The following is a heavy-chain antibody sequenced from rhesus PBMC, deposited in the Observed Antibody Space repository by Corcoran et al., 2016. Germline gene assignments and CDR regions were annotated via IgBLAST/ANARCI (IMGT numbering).Heavy chain of an antibody. J-gene: IGHJ4*01. CDR1: GGSISSNY. D-gene: IGHD2-21*01. CDR2: ISGSGGNT. CDR3: ARDPLCTGSGCWNPYFDQ. Sequence: QVQLQESGPGLVKPSETLSLTCAVSGGSISSNYWSWIRQPPGKDLEWIGRISGSGGNTDYNPSLKSRVTISTDTSKNQFSRKLRSVTAADTAVYYCARDPLCTGSGCWNPYFDQWGQGVLVTVSS. V-gene: IGHV4-160*01.